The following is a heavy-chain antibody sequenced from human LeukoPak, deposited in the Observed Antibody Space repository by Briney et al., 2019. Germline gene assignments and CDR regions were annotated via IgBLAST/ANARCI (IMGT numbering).Heavy chain of an antibody. Sequence: SVKVSCKASGGTFSSYTISWVRQAPGQGLEWIGRIIPILGIANYAQKFQGRVTITADKSTSTAYMELSSLRSEDTAVYYCARSLGGVPAASSGYYYGMDVWGQGTTVTVSS. CDR3: ARSLGGVPAASSGYYYGMDV. D-gene: IGHD2-2*01. V-gene: IGHV1-69*02. J-gene: IGHJ6*02. CDR2: IIPILGIA. CDR1: GGTFSSYT.